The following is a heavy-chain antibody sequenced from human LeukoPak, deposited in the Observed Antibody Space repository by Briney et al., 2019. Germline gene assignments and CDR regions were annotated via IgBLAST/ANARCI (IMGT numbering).Heavy chain of an antibody. CDR1: GATFSSYA. CDR2: ITPTLDLA. D-gene: IGHD6-6*01. Sequence: GSSVKVSCKSSGATFSSYAIGWVRQAPGQGLEWVGRITPTLDLAFYAQKFQGRVTLTADRSTSTAYLELTGLRSDDTAVYYCARPGVAARPDEFGYWGQGTLVTVSS. CDR3: ARPGVAARPDEFGY. V-gene: IGHV1-69*10. J-gene: IGHJ4*02.